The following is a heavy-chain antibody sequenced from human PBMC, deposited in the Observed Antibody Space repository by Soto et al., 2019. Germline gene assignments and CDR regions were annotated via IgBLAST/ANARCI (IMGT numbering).Heavy chain of an antibody. CDR2: ISVSGDNI. V-gene: IGHV3-21*01. D-gene: IGHD2-8*01. CDR3: ARDLGLLKSMFDY. J-gene: IGHJ4*02. Sequence: GGSLRLSCLASGFSFNSFNMNWIRRAPGRGLEWVASISVSGDNIYYGDSMQGRFTIPRDNSKGSVFLDLNSLRVEDTAVYYCARDLGLLKSMFDYWGQGTLVTVSS. CDR1: GFSFNSFN.